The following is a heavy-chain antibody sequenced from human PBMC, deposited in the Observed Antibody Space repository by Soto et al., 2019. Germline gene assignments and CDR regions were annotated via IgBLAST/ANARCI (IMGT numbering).Heavy chain of an antibody. CDR2: IVVGSGNT. D-gene: IGHD1-1*01. CDR1: GSTFPSSA. J-gene: IGHJ4*02. V-gene: IGHV1-58*02. Sequence: QMPLVQSGPEVKKPGTSVKVSCKASGSTFPSSAMQWVRQARGQRLEWIGWIVVGSGNTNYAQKFQERVTITRDMSTSTAYMELRSLRSEDTAVYYCAAVPGDFDCWGQGTLVTVSS. CDR3: AAVPGDFDC.